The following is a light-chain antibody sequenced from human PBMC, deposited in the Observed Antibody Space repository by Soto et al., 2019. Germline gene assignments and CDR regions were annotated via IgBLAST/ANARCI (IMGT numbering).Light chain of an antibody. J-gene: IGLJ1*01. CDR2: DVS. CDR3: SSYTSSSTPYV. V-gene: IGLV2-14*01. CDR1: SSDVGGYNY. Sequence: QSALTQPASVSGSPGQSITISCTGTSSDVGGYNYVSWYQQHPGKAPKLMIYDVSNRPSGVSNRVSGSQSGNTASLTISGLQAEDEADYYCSSYTSSSTPYVLGTGTKLTVL.